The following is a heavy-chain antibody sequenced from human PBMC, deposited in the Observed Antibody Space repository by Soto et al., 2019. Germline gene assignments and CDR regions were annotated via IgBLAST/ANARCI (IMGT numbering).Heavy chain of an antibody. CDR1: GGTFSSYT. CDR3: ARDLPTSSTSSFDY. Sequence: QVQLVQSGAEVKKPGSSVKVSCKASGGTFSSYTISWVRQAPGQGLEWMGRIIPILGIANYAQKFQGRVTITADKSTSTAYMELSSLRSEDTAVYYCARDLPTSSTSSFDYWGQGTLVIVSS. V-gene: IGHV1-69*08. CDR2: IIPILGIA. J-gene: IGHJ4*02. D-gene: IGHD2-2*01.